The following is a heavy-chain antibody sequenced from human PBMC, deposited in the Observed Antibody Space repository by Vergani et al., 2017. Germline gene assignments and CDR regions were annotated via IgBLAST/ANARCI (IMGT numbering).Heavy chain of an antibody. J-gene: IGHJ5*02. V-gene: IGHV4-61*02. D-gene: IGHD1-26*01. CDR2: IYTSGST. Sequence: QVQLQGSGPGLVKSSQTLSLTCTVSGGSISSGSYYWSWIRQPAGKGLEWIGRIYTSGSTNYNPSLKSRVTMSVDTSKNQFSLKLSSVTAADTAVYYCARGGSGSYLWTGSWGQGTLVTVSS. CDR1: GGSISSGSYY. CDR3: ARGGSGSYLWTGS.